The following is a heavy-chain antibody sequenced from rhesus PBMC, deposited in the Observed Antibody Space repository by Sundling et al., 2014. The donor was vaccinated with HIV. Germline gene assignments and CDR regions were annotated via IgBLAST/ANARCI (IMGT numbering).Heavy chain of an antibody. CDR3: ARGLGIKIFRVGIIVRRDYHGLVF. CDR1: GYTFTSYS. Sequence: QVQLVQSGAEVKKPGASVKLSCKASGYTFTSYSINWVRQAPGQGLEWMAWINPSNGNTGYTQKFQGRVTMTRDTSTSTAYMELSSLRSEDTAVYYCARGLGIKIFRVGIIVRRDYHGLVFLGPKGRSSPSPQ. V-gene: IGHV1-200*01. D-gene: IGHD3-3*01. J-gene: IGHJ6*01. CDR2: INPSNGNT.